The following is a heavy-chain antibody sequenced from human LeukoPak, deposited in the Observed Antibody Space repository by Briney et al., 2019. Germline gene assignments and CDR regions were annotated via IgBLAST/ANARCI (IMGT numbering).Heavy chain of an antibody. CDR3: ARDDGGGAAAGTFDY. CDR2: IYYSGST. D-gene: IGHD6-13*01. CDR1: GGSISSSSYY. Sequence: SETLSLTCTVSGGSISSSSYYWGWIRQPPGKGLEWIGSIYYSGSTYYNPSLKSRVTISVDTSKNQFSLKLSSVTAADTAVYYCARDDGGGAAAGTFDYWGQGTLVTVSS. V-gene: IGHV4-39*07. J-gene: IGHJ4*02.